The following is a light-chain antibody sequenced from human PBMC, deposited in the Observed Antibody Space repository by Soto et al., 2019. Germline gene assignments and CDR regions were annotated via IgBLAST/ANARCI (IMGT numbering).Light chain of an antibody. Sequence: QSALTQPASVSGSPGQSITISCTGTSSDVGGYNYVSWYQHHPGKAPKLMIYEVVNRPSGVSNRFSGSKSGITASLTISGRQAEDEADYYCTSYTSSSPLGLGTGTKLTVL. J-gene: IGLJ1*01. V-gene: IGLV2-14*01. CDR3: TSYTSSSPLG. CDR2: EVV. CDR1: SSDVGGYNY.